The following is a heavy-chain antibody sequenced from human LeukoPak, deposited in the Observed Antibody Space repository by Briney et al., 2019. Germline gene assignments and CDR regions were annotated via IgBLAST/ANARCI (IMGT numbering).Heavy chain of an antibody. J-gene: IGHJ6*02. CDR2: TYYRSKWYN. V-gene: IGHV6-1*01. CDR1: GDSVSSNSAA. D-gene: IGHD3-22*01. Sequence: PSHTLSLTCAISGDSVSSNSAAWNWIRQSPSRGLEWLGRTYYRSKWYNDYAVSVKSRITINPDTSKNQFSLQLNSVTPEDTAVYYCARDGYYDSSGYLSYYYYYGMDVWGQGTTVTVSS. CDR3: ARDGYYDSSGYLSYYYYYGMDV.